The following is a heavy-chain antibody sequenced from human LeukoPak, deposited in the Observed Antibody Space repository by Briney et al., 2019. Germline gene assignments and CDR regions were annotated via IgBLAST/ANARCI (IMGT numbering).Heavy chain of an antibody. CDR1: GDSLSSNSAT. CDR2: TYYRSKWYN. CDR3: ARGNGYPFDY. J-gene: IGHJ4*02. D-gene: IGHD3-16*01. Sequence: SQTLSLTCAISGDSLSSNSATWNWVRQSPSRGLEWLGRTYYRSKWYNNYAVSVKGRVTINPDASKKQFSLQLNSVTPEDTAMYYCARGNGYPFDYWGQGTLVTVSS. V-gene: IGHV6-1*01.